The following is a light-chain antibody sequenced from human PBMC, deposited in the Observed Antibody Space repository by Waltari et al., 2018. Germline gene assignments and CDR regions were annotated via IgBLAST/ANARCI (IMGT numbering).Light chain of an antibody. J-gene: IGKJ2*03. Sequence: DIQLTQSPSSLSASVGDRVTITCRASENVNSYLNWYQQKVGTAPKLLIYRASTLESGVPSRFGGSGSGTDYTFTISSLQSEDVATYYCQHAYGSPYSFGQGTKVEIK. CDR2: RAS. CDR1: ENVNSY. CDR3: QHAYGSPYS. V-gene: IGKV1-39*02.